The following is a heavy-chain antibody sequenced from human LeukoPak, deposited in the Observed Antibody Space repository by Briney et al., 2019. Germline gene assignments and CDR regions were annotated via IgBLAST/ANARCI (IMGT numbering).Heavy chain of an antibody. CDR2: INPSGGST. Sequence: ASVKVSCKASGYTFTSYYMHWVRQAPGQGLEWVGIINPSGGSTSYAQKFQGRVTMTRDTSTSTVYMELSSLRSEDTAVYYCARDDLPSYYDSSGYPLGYWGQGTLVTVSS. CDR3: ARDDLPSYYDSSGYPLGY. D-gene: IGHD3-22*01. V-gene: IGHV1-46*01. CDR1: GYTFTSYY. J-gene: IGHJ4*02.